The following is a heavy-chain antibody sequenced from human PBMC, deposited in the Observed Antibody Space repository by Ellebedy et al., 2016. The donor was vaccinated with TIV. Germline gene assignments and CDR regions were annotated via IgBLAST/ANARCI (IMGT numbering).Heavy chain of an antibody. CDR1: GDSINSYY. Sequence: SETLSLTCNVSGDSINSYYWTWIRQPPGKGLEWIGYVISSGSTNYNPSLEIRVTISIDTSKNKFSLKLASVTASDTAVYFCARDPSSNLYRGTSPWFDTWGHGALFTVSS. J-gene: IGHJ5*01. V-gene: IGHV4-59*01. CDR3: ARDPSSNLYRGTSPWFDT. CDR2: VISSGST. D-gene: IGHD1-1*01.